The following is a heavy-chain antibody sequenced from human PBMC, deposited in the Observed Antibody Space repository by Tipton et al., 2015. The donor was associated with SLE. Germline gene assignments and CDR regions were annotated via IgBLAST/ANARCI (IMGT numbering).Heavy chain of an antibody. CDR3: ARDSGGDYDYYFES. J-gene: IGHJ4*02. CDR1: GYTFIDNY. CDR2: VDPIRGDT. Sequence: QSGAEVKKPGASVKVSCTASGYTFIDNYMHWVRPAPGPGLEWMGWVDPIRGDTSYAQKFQGRVNLTLDTSTSTAYMDLTSLKADDTAGYYCARDSGGDYDYYFESWGQGTLVTVSS. V-gene: IGHV1-2*02. D-gene: IGHD3-3*01.